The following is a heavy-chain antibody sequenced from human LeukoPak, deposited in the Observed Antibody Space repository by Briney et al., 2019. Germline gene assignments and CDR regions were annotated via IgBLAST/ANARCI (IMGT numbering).Heavy chain of an antibody. CDR1: GDSVSGNSAA. V-gene: IGHV6-1*01. J-gene: IGHJ4*02. CDR2: TYYRSKWYN. D-gene: IGHD6-19*01. Sequence: SQTLSLTCAISGDSVSGNSAACNWIRQSPSRGLEWLGRTYYRSKWYNDYAVSVKSRITINPDTSKNQFSLQLNSVTPEDTAVYYCARSFHSSGWHAGPDYWGQGTLVTVSS. CDR3: ARSFHSSGWHAGPDY.